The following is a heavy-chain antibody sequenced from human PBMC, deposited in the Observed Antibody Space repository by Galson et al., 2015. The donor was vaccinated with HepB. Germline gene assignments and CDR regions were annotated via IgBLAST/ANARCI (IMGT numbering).Heavy chain of an antibody. V-gene: IGHV1-2*02. CDR3: ASAISDFWSGYFWQGGGRFDY. J-gene: IGHJ4*02. CDR2: INPNSGGT. Sequence: SVKVSCKASGYTFTGYYMHWVRQAPGQGLEWMGWINPNSGGTNYAQKFQGRVTMTRDTSISTAYMELSRLRSDDTAVYYCASAISDFWSGYFWQGGGRFDYWGQGTLVTVSS. CDR1: GYTFTGYY. D-gene: IGHD3-3*01.